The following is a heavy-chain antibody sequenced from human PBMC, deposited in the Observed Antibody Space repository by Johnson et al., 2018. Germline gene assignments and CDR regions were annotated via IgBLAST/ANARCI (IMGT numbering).Heavy chain of an antibody. D-gene: IGHD3-22*01. V-gene: IGHV3-64*07. Sequence: VQLVQSGGGVVQPGRSLRLSCAASGFTFNTFAIHWVRQAPGKGLESVSAIRSNGDSTYYADSVKGRFTISRDNSKNTVYLQMASLRAEDMAVYYCARRAYNIGYYLFDFWGQGALVTVSA. CDR1: GFTFNTFA. J-gene: IGHJ4*02. CDR3: ARRAYNIGYYLFDF. CDR2: IRSNGDST.